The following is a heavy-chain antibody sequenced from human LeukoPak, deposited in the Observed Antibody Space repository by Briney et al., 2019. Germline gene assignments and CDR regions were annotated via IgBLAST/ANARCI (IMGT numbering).Heavy chain of an antibody. D-gene: IGHD6-19*01. J-gene: IGHJ4*02. CDR3: ARGGAYVSAVAGTLDY. V-gene: IGHV3-21*01. CDR1: GFTFSSYS. Sequence: GGSLRLSCAASGFTFSSYSMNWVRQAPGKGLEWVSSICSSSSYIYYADSVKGRFTISRDNAKNSLYLQMNSLRAEDTAVYYCARGGAYVSAVAGTLDYWGQGTLVTVSS. CDR2: ICSSSSYI.